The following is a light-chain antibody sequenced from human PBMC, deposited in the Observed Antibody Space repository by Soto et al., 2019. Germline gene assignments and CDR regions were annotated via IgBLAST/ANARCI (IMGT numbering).Light chain of an antibody. V-gene: IGLV1-40*01. Sequence: QPVLTQPPSVSGAPGQRVTVSCTGSSSSIGAGYDVQWYQQLPGTAPKLLIYGNTNRPSGVTDRFSGSKSGTSASRAIPGLLAEDESDYYCQSYDSRLSGSELFRNGTKPTV. J-gene: IGLJ1*01. CDR1: SSSIGAGYD. CDR3: QSYDSRLSGSEL. CDR2: GNT.